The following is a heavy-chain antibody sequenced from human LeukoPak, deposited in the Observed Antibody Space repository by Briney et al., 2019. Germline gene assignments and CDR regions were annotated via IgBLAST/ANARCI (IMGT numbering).Heavy chain of an antibody. CDR3: VKDLVKDNY. D-gene: IGHD3-16*02. J-gene: IGHJ4*02. CDR2: IGSGSSAI. Sequence: PGGSLRLSCVASGFTFSSFGMNWVRQAPGKGLEWVSYIGSGSSAIHYADSVKGRFTIFRDNAKNSLYLQMNSLRDEDTAVYYCVKDLVKDNYWGQGTLVTVSS. V-gene: IGHV3-48*02. CDR1: GFTFSSFG.